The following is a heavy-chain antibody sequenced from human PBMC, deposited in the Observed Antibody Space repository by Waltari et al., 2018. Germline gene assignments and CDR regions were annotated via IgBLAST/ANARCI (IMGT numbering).Heavy chain of an antibody. V-gene: IGHV4-39*07. CDR3: ARAVVATIDY. Sequence: QLQLQESGPGLVKPSETLSLTCTVSGGSISSSSYYWGWILQPPGKGLEWIGSIYYSGSTYYNPSLKSRVTISVDTSKNQFSLKLSSVTAADTAVYYCARAVVATIDYWGQGTLVTVSS. CDR1: GGSISSSSYY. D-gene: IGHD5-12*01. CDR2: IYYSGST. J-gene: IGHJ4*02.